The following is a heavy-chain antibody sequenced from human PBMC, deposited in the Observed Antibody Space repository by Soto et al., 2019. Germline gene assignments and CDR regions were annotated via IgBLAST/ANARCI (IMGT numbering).Heavy chain of an antibody. D-gene: IGHD1-26*01. V-gene: IGHV3-21*02. CDR1: GFSFSISA. CDR2: INSGSTSV. CDR3: ARGGGSLNY. Sequence: DVQLVESGGGLVKPGGSLRLSCEVSGFSFSISAMNWVRQAPGKGLEWVSSINSGSTSVRYADSVKGRFTISRDNANNSLSLHMNSLRVEVTAVSYCARGGGSLNYWGQGTLVTVSS. J-gene: IGHJ4*02.